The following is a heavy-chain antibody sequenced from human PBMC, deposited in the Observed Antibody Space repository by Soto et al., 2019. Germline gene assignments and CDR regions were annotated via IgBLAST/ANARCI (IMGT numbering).Heavy chain of an antibody. CDR1: GGSISSGGYY. Sequence: SETLSLTCTVSGGSISSGGYYWSWIRQHPGKGLEWIGYIYHSGSTYYNPSLKSRVTISVETSKNQFSLKLGSVTAADTAVYYCAREAAGILNWFDPWGQGTLVTVSS. V-gene: IGHV4-31*03. CDR2: IYHSGST. CDR3: AREAAGILNWFDP. D-gene: IGHD6-25*01. J-gene: IGHJ5*02.